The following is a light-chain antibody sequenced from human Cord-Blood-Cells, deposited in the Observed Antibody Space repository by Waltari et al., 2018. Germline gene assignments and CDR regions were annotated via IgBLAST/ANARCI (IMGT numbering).Light chain of an antibody. CDR3: QQYNNWPLYS. V-gene: IGKV3-15*01. CDR2: GAS. Sequence: LVMTQSPASLSVSPGERATLSCRASQSVSSNLAWYQQKPGQAPRLLIYGASTRATGIPARFSGSGSGTEFTLTISSLQSEDFAVYYCQQYNNWPLYSFGQGTKLEIK. CDR1: QSVSSN. J-gene: IGKJ2*03.